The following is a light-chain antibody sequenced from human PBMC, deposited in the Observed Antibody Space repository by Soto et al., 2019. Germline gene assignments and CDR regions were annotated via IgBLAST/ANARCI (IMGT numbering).Light chain of an antibody. CDR2: DVS. CDR3: SSYSTSGTLVI. V-gene: IGLV2-14*03. Sequence: QSALTQPASVSGSPGQSITISCTGTSSDVGDYKYVSWYQQHPAKAPKLMIYDVSNRPSGVSDRFSGSKSANTASLTISGLQAEDEADYYCSSYSTSGTLVIFGGGTKLTVL. J-gene: IGLJ2*01. CDR1: SSDVGDYKY.